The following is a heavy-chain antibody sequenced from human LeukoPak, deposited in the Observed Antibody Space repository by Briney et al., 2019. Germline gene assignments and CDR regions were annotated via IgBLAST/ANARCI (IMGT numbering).Heavy chain of an antibody. V-gene: IGHV3-23*01. CDR2: ISGSGGST. Sequence: GGSLRLSCAASGFTFSSYAMSWVRQAPGKGLEWVSAISGSGGSTYYADSVKGRFTISRDNSKNTLYLQMNSLRAEDTAVYYCAKLCLLPPFPESDAFDIWGQGTMVTVSS. CDR1: GFTFSSYA. CDR3: AKLCLLPPFPESDAFDI. D-gene: IGHD2-21*02. J-gene: IGHJ3*02.